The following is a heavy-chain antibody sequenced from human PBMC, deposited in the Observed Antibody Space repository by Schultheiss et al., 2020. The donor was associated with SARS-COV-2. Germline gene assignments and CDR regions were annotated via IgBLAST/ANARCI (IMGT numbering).Heavy chain of an antibody. CDR3: ARAAQALQIVVVTAIRSSNYYYGMDV. D-gene: IGHD2-21*02. V-gene: IGHV1-69*13. CDR1: GGTFSSYA. CDR2: IIPIFGTA. Sequence: SVKVSCKASGGTFSSYAISWVRQAPGQGLEWMGGIIPIFGTANYAQKFQGRVTITADESTSTAYMELSSLRSEDTAVYYCARAAQALQIVVVTAIRSSNYYYGMDVWGQGTTVTVSS. J-gene: IGHJ6*02.